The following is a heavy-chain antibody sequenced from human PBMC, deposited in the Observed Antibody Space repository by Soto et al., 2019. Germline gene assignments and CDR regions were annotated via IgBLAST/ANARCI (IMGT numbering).Heavy chain of an antibody. V-gene: IGHV4-31*03. CDR1: GGSISSGGYY. CDR3: ARVGLDGGNSTIQD. J-gene: IGHJ4*02. CDR2: IYYSGST. D-gene: IGHD2-21*02. Sequence: QVQLQESGPGLVKPSQTLSLTCTVSGGSISSGGYYWSWIRQHPGKGLEWIGYIYYSGSTYYNPSLRSRVTISVDTSKNQFSLKLSSVTAADTAVYYCARVGLDGGNSTIQDWGQGTLVTVSS.